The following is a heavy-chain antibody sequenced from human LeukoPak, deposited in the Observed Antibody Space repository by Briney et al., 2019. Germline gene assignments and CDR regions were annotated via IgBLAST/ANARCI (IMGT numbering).Heavy chain of an antibody. CDR1: GFTFSNYA. Sequence: GGSLRLSCAASGFTFSNYAMSWVRQAPGEGLEWVSSISGSGGSTYYADSVKGRFTISRDNSKNTLYLQMNSLRAEDTAVYYCARDQGPWELLTYYFDYWGQGTLVTVSS. D-gene: IGHD1-26*01. CDR2: ISGSGGST. V-gene: IGHV3-23*01. CDR3: ARDQGPWELLTYYFDY. J-gene: IGHJ4*02.